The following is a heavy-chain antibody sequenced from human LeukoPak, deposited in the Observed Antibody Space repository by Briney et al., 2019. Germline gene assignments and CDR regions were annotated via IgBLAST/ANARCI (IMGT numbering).Heavy chain of an antibody. J-gene: IGHJ4*02. CDR1: GGSFNGYS. Sequence: SETLSLTCALYGGSFNGYSWSWIRQSPGKGLEWIGEINLGGSTNYNPSLKSRVTMTIDTSKKEVSLKLTSVTAPDTSIYFCATSSKVVRPDSWDYWGQGTLVTVSS. CDR2: INLGGST. V-gene: IGHV4-34*01. D-gene: IGHD6-6*01. CDR3: ATSSKVVRPDSWDY.